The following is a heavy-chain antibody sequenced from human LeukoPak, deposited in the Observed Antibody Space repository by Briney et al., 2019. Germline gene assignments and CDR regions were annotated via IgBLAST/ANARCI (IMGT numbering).Heavy chain of an antibody. CDR1: GGSISSSSYY. CDR3: ARDTRDAFDI. CDR2: IYYSGST. V-gene: IGHV4-39*07. Sequence: SETLSLTCTVSGGSISSSSYYWGWICQPPGKGLEWIGSIYYSGSTYYNPSLKSRVTISLDTSKNQFSLKLRSVTAADTAVHYCARDTRDAFDIWGQGTMVTVSS. J-gene: IGHJ3*02.